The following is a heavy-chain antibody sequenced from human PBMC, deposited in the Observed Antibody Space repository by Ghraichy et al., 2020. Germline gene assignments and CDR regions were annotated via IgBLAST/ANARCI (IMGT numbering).Heavy chain of an antibody. V-gene: IGHV7-4-1*02. CDR1: GYTFTSYA. D-gene: IGHD3-3*01. J-gene: IGHJ4*02. CDR2: INTNTGNP. CDR3: ARGGRFLEWLTHYFDY. Sequence: ASVKVSCKASGYTFTSYAMNWVRQAPGQGLEWMGWINTNTGNPTYAQGFTGRFVFSLDTSVSTAYLQISSLKAEDTAVYYCARGGRFLEWLTHYFDYWGQGTLVTVSS.